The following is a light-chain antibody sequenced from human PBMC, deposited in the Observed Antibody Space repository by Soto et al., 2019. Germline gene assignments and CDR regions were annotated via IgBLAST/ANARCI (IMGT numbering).Light chain of an antibody. J-gene: IGLJ1*01. V-gene: IGLV2-14*03. CDR1: SSDVGGYNY. CDR2: DVS. Sequence: QSVLTQPASVSGSPGQSITISCTGTSSDVGGYNYVSWYQHHPGKAPKLIIYDVSNRPSGVSIRFSASKSDNTASLTISGLQPEDEADDHCSSYTTSNTRQIVFGTGTKLTVL. CDR3: SSYTTSNTRQIV.